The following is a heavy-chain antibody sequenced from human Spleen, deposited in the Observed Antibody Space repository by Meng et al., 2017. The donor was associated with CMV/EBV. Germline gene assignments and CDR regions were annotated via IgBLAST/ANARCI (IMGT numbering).Heavy chain of an antibody. V-gene: IGHV3-15*01. Sequence: GIIFSSAWRTWIRQAPGKGLEWIGRIKSNVNGKTIEYAGPLKNRLIISRDDSEDTLYLQINSLKTKDTGVYNCVTDTPLTGGRWFDPWGQGTLVTVSS. CDR2: IKSNVNGKTI. CDR3: VTDTPLTGGRWFDP. J-gene: IGHJ5*02. D-gene: IGHD3-16*01. CDR1: GIIFSSAW.